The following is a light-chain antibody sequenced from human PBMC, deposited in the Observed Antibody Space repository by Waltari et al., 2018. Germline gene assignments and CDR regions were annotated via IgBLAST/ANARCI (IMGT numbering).Light chain of an antibody. CDR1: SRDVGGNDY. CDR2: DVT. Sequence: QSALTQPASVSGSPGQSITISCTGTSRDVGGNDYVSWFQQHPGKAPKLMIYDVTNRPSGVSNRFSGSKSGNTASLTISGLQPEDEADYYCSSWTVSSTRVFGGGTKLTVL. J-gene: IGLJ3*02. V-gene: IGLV2-14*03. CDR3: SSWTVSSTRV.